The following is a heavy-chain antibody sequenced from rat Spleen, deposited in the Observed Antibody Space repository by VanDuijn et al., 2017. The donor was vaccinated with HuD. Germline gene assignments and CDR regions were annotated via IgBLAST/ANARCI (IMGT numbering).Heavy chain of an antibody. CDR2: MWSSGSA. CDR3: ARGAYGGYSEWFDY. CDR1: GFSLTDYS. D-gene: IGHD1-11*01. Sequence: EVQLKESGPGLVQPSQTLSLTCTVSGFSLTDYSVHWVRQPPGKGLEWMGVMWSSGSADYNSVLKSRLSISRDTSKNQVFLKMNSLQSEDTTTYYCARGAYGGYSEWFDYWGQGVMVTVSS. J-gene: IGHJ2*01. V-gene: IGHV2S63*01.